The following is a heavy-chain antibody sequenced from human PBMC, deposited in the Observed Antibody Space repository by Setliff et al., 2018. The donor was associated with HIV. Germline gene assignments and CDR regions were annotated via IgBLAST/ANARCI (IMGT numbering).Heavy chain of an antibody. V-gene: IGHV3-21*04. Sequence: NPGGSLRLSCAASGFSFRSYAVNWVRQAPGKGLEWVSYISSSSSYTHYADSVKGRFIISRDNAKNSLYLQMNSLRAEDMALYHCAKAFSSSVGYAYFDYWGQGTLVTVSS. CDR3: AKAFSSSVGYAYFDY. CDR2: ISSSSSYT. J-gene: IGHJ4*02. CDR1: GFSFRSYA. D-gene: IGHD6-19*01.